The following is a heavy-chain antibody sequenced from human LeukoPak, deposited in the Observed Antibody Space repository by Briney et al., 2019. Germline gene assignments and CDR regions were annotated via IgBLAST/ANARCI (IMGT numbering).Heavy chain of an antibody. V-gene: IGHV1-46*01. Sequence: ASVKVSCKASGYTFTNYYMHWVRQAPGQGLEWMGLINPSGGYTNYAQKSQGRVTMTRDTSTSTVYMELSSLRSEDTAVYYCARGVIMVGGSLDDDAFDIWGQGTMVTVSS. CDR2: INPSGGYT. CDR3: ARGVIMVGGSLDDDAFDI. CDR1: GYTFTNYY. J-gene: IGHJ3*02. D-gene: IGHD1-26*01.